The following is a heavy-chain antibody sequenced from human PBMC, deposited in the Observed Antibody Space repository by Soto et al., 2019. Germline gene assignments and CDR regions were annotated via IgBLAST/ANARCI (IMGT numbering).Heavy chain of an antibody. CDR3: ARKYCSGGSCYRPPYSDY. D-gene: IGHD2-15*01. CDR2: IKQDGSEK. V-gene: IGHV3-7*01. Sequence: PGGSLRLSCAASGFTFSSYWMSWVRQAPGKGLEWVANIKQDGSEKYYVDSVKGRFTISRDNAKNSLYLQMNSLRAEDTAVYYCARKYCSGGSCYRPPYSDYWGQGTLVTVSS. CDR1: GFTFSSYW. J-gene: IGHJ4*02.